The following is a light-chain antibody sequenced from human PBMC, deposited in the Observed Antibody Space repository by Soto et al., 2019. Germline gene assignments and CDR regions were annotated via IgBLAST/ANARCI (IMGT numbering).Light chain of an antibody. CDR2: EVS. CDR1: RSDVGGYDY. CDR3: SSYTSSNTLHYV. V-gene: IGLV2-14*01. J-gene: IGLJ1*01. Sequence: QSVLTQPASVSGSPGQSITVSCTGTRSDVGGYDYVSWYQQHPGKAPKLIIYEVSNRPSGVSYRFSGSKSGNTASLTISGLRAEDEADYYCSSYTSSNTLHYVFGSGTKLTVL.